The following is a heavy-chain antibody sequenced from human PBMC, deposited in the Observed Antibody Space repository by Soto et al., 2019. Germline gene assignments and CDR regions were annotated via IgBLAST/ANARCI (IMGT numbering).Heavy chain of an antibody. J-gene: IGHJ5*02. V-gene: IGHV4-31*03. CDR3: ARVSATGTRWFDP. CDR1: GASMNSGAYY. D-gene: IGHD6-13*01. Sequence: QVQLQESGPGLVKPSQTLSLTCTVSGASMNSGAYYWSWVRQPPGKGLEWIGYIYHNGRTYHNPALMRRVTMSPDTSQNQFYLKLNAVSAADTAVYYCARVSATGTRWFDPWGQGTLVTVSS. CDR2: IYHNGRT.